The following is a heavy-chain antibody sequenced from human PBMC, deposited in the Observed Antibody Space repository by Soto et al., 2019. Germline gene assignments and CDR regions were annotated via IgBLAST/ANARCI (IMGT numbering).Heavy chain of an antibody. Sequence: PSETLSLTCAVYGGSFSGYYWSWIRQPPGKGLEWIGEINHSGSTNYNPSLKSRVTISVDTSKNQFSLKLSSVTAADTAVYYCAREGAVAARYYYYYGMDVWGQGTTVTVS. V-gene: IGHV4-34*01. CDR1: GGSFSGYY. J-gene: IGHJ6*02. CDR2: INHSGST. D-gene: IGHD6-6*01. CDR3: AREGAVAARYYYYYGMDV.